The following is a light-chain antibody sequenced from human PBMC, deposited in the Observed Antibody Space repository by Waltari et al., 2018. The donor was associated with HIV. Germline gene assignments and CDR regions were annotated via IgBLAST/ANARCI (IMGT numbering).Light chain of an antibody. CDR3: TSYTTRNILM. CDR2: GVT. V-gene: IGLV2-14*03. J-gene: IGLJ3*02. Sequence: QSSLTQPASMSGSPGQTIAISCTGSSRDIGYPKFVSWCQQRPGKAPRLLIYGVTIRASGISGRFSGSKSENTASLTISGLQIEDEADYYCTSYTTRNILMFGGGT. CDR1: SRDIGYPKF.